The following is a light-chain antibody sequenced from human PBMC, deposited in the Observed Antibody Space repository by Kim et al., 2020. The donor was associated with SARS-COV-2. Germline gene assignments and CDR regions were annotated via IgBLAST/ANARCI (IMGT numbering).Light chain of an antibody. J-gene: IGLJ2*01. CDR2: EVS. Sequence: QSVTISCTGTSSDVGVYNYVSWYQQHPGKAPKLMIYEVSKRPSGVPDRFSGSKSGNTASLTVSGLQAEDEADYYCSSYAGSSNPGIFGGGTKVTVL. V-gene: IGLV2-8*01. CDR3: SSYAGSSNPGI. CDR1: SSDVGVYNY.